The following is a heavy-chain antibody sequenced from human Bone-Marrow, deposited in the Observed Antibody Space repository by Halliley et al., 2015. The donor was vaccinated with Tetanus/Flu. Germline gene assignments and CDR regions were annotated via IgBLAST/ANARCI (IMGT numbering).Heavy chain of an antibody. CDR2: IYPGDSDT. V-gene: IGHV5-51*01. CDR3: AGQDFVIVPTVRVRAFDI. D-gene: IGHD2-2*01. Sequence: QLVQSGAEVKKPGESLKISCKASGYSFTSYWIGWARQMPGKGLEWMGIIYPGDSDTRYSPSFQGQITISADKSIDTAYLQWNSLKASDSAMYYCAGQDFVIVPTVRVRAFDIWGQGTVVTVTS. J-gene: IGHJ3*02. CDR1: GYSFTSYW.